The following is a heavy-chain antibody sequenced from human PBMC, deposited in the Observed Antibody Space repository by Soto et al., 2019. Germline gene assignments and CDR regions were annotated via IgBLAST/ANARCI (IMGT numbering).Heavy chain of an antibody. Sequence: GGSLRLSCAASGFTFSNYATNWVRQAPGKGLEWVSAISNSFSDGNTHYADSVKGRFTISRDNDKNTVFLEMNSLRAADTDVYYCAKVFSPERGNYFDYWGQGTLVTVSS. J-gene: IGHJ4*02. CDR2: ISNSFSDGNT. CDR3: AKVFSPERGNYFDY. CDR1: GFTFSNYA. V-gene: IGHV3-23*01. D-gene: IGHD1-1*01.